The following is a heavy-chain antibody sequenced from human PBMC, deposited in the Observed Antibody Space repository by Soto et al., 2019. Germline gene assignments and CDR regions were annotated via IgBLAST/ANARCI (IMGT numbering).Heavy chain of an antibody. V-gene: IGHV4-30-2*01. Sequence: QLQLQESGSGLVKPSQTLSLTCAVSGGSISSGGYSWSWIRQPPGKGLEWIGYIYHSGSTYYNPSPKRPFHISVDRVKNQFALEVGFVAGADTGGDYWGRAGGLGGIAADFRGQGTLVTVSS. CDR3: GRAGGLGGIAADF. CDR2: IYHSGST. D-gene: IGHD3-16*01. CDR1: GGSISSGGYS. J-gene: IGHJ4*02.